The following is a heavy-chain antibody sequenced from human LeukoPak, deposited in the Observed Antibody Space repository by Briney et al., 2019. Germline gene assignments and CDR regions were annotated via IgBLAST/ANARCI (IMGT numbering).Heavy chain of an antibody. CDR3: ARDQYGLGYGSLFDY. Sequence: GRSLRLSCAASGFTFDEYAMHWVRQAPGKGLEWVSGISYSSGSIGYVDSVKGRFTISRDNAKKSLYLEMNSLRAEDTAVYYCARDQYGLGYGSLFDYWGQGTLVTVSS. CDR2: ISYSSGSI. CDR1: GFTFDEYA. J-gene: IGHJ4*02. D-gene: IGHD3-10*01. V-gene: IGHV3-9*01.